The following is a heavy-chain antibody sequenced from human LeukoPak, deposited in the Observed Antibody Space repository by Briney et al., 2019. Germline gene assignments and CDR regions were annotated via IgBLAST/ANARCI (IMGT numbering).Heavy chain of an antibody. D-gene: IGHD6-19*01. Sequence: ASVKVSCKASGGTFSSYAISWVRQAPGQGLGWMGRIIPILGIANYAQKFQGRVTITADKSTSTAYMELSSLRSEDTAVYYCASKSMSSGWYNLFWGQGTLVTVSS. CDR2: IIPILGIA. V-gene: IGHV1-69*04. J-gene: IGHJ4*02. CDR1: GGTFSSYA. CDR3: ASKSMSSGWYNLF.